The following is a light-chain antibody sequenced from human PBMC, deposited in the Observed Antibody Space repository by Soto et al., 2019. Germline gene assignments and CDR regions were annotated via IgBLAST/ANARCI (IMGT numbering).Light chain of an antibody. CDR1: QTIGTY. Sequence: DIQMTQSPSSLSASAGDTVTITCRASQTIGTYLHWYQQKPGKAPKLLIYKASTLKSGVPSRFSGSGSGTEFTLTISSLQPDDFAIYYCQQYNSYSWTFGQGTKVDIK. V-gene: IGKV1-5*03. CDR3: QQYNSYSWT. J-gene: IGKJ1*01. CDR2: KAS.